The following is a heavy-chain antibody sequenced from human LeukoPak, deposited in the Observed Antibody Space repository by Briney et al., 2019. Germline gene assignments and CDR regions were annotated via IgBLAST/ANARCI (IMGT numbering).Heavy chain of an antibody. J-gene: IGHJ6*02. CDR2: LYTGGST. Sequence: PGGSLRLSCAASGLSVSNNYMNWVRQAPGKGLEWVSVLYTGGSTYYADSVKGRFTISRDNSKNTLYLQMDSLRAEDTAVYYCARRPTWGYGMDVWGQGTTVTVSS. CDR1: GLSVSNNY. D-gene: IGHD1-26*01. CDR3: ARRPTWGYGMDV. V-gene: IGHV3-53*01.